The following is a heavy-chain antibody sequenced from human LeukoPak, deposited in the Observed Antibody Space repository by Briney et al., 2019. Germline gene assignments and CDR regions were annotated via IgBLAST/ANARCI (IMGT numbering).Heavy chain of an antibody. Sequence: SVKVSCKASGYTFTSYAISWVRQALGQGLEWMGGITPIFGTANYAQKFQGRVTITAVESMSTAYMELSSLRSEDTAVYYCARGWLAETTVVTPYNYWGQGTLVTVSS. D-gene: IGHD4-23*01. CDR1: GYTFTSYA. CDR3: ARGWLAETTVVTPYNY. J-gene: IGHJ4*02. CDR2: ITPIFGTA. V-gene: IGHV1-69*13.